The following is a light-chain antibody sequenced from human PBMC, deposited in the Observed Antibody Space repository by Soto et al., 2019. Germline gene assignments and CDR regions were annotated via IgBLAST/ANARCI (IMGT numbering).Light chain of an antibody. CDR3: QQSGGSTRT. V-gene: IGKV3-20*01. Sequence: EILFTQSPGTLSLSPGERVTLSCRASQSISTTYLAWYQHKPGQAPRLLIYGASSRATGIPDRFSGRGSGTDFTLTISRLEPEDFSVYYCQQSGGSTRTFGQGTKVDIK. J-gene: IGKJ1*01. CDR2: GAS. CDR1: QSISTTY.